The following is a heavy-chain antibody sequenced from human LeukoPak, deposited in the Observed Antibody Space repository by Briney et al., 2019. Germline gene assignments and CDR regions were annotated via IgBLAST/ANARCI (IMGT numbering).Heavy chain of an antibody. CDR3: AKREAVAGKAGSFDY. CDR2: IYGGGST. Sequence: GGSLRLSCAASGFTVSTNYMNWVRQAPGKGLEWVSLIYGGGSTSYADSVKGRFTISRDNSKNTLYLQMNSLRAEDTAVYYCAKREAVAGKAGSFDYWGQGTLVTVSS. J-gene: IGHJ4*02. D-gene: IGHD6-19*01. CDR1: GFTVSTNY. V-gene: IGHV3-66*04.